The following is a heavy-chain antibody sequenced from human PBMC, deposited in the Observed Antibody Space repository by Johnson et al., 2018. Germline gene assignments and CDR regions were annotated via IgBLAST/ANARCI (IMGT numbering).Heavy chain of an antibody. CDR2: IREDGAPT. D-gene: IGHD3-16*01. J-gene: IGHJ4*02. Sequence: VQLVESGGGLVQPGGSLRLSCAASGFTFSTYSMNWVRQAPGKGLEWISHIREDGAPTKYADSVKGRITISRDNAKNSLYLEMNSLRADDTAVHYCAGDRGYVLDSWGQGTPVTVCS. CDR1: GFTFSTYS. CDR3: AGDRGYVLDS. V-gene: IGHV3-48*04.